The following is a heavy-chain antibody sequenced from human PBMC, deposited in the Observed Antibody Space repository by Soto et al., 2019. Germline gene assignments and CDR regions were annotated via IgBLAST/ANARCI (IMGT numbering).Heavy chain of an antibody. CDR2: ISYDGSNK. Sequence: QVQLVESGGGVVQPGRSLRLSCAASGFTFSSYGMHWVRQAPCKGLEWVAVISYDGSNKYYADSVKGRFTISRDNSKNTLYLQMNSLRAEDTAVYYCAKDHYDSSGPISSEADIDYWGQGTLVTVSS. D-gene: IGHD3-22*01. V-gene: IGHV3-30*18. CDR3: AKDHYDSSGPISSEADIDY. CDR1: GFTFSSYG. J-gene: IGHJ4*02.